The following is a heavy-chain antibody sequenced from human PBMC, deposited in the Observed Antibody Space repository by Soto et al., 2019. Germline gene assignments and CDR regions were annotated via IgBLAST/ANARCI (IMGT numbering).Heavy chain of an antibody. D-gene: IGHD7-27*01. CDR1: GGSFSGYY. CDR3: ARGGLGYYFDY. J-gene: IGHJ4*02. V-gene: IGHV4-34*01. CDR2: INHSGST. Sequence: SQTLSLTCAVYGGSFSGYYWSWIRQPPGKGLEWIGEINHSGSTNYNPSLKSRVTISVDTSKNQFSLKLSSVTAADTAVYYCARGGLGYYFDYWGQGTLVTVSS.